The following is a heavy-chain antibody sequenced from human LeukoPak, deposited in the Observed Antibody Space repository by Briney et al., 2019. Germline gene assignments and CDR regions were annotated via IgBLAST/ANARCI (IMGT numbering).Heavy chain of an antibody. J-gene: IGHJ5*02. CDR3: ARDSTVTTFRGCVDP. Sequence: ASVKVSCKASGYTFTNYYVHWVRQAPGQGLEWMGVINPSGGSTNYAQKFQGRVTMTRDTSTSTVYMEMTSLGSEDTAVYHCARDSTVTTFRGCVDPWGQGTLVTVSS. V-gene: IGHV1-46*01. D-gene: IGHD4-17*01. CDR2: INPSGGST. CDR1: GYTFTNYY.